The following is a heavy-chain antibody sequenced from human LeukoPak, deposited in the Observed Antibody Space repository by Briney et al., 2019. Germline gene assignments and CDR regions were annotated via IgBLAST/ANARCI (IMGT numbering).Heavy chain of an antibody. D-gene: IGHD2-15*01. CDR2: ISSGGVRT. Sequence: GALRLSCAASGFTFNNYAMSWVRPASGKGLGWFSAISSGGVRTWNADSVEGRFTISRDNSKNTLYLQMNSLRAEDTATYYCAKEVDQFRGYLDAWGKGTTVTVSS. CDR3: AKEVDQFRGYLDA. J-gene: IGHJ6*03. CDR1: GFTFNNYA. V-gene: IGHV3-23*01.